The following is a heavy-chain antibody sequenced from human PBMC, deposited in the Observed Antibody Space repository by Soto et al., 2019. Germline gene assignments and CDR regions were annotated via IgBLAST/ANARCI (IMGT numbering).Heavy chain of an antibody. D-gene: IGHD6-6*01. V-gene: IGHV1-69*01. Sequence: SVKIACKSSGYRMRIYVVGWVLNATGQGLEWMGGIIPIFGTANYAQKFQGRVTITADESTSTAYMELSSLRSEDTAVYYCEYSSSSRGSGYFDYWGQGTLVTVSS. CDR1: GYRMRIYV. J-gene: IGHJ4*02. CDR2: IIPIFGTA. CDR3: EYSSSSRGSGYFDY.